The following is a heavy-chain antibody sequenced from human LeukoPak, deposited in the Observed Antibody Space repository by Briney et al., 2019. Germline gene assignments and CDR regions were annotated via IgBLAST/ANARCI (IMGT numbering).Heavy chain of an antibody. CDR2: IYYSGST. J-gene: IGHJ4*02. D-gene: IGHD5-18*01. CDR3: ARVRIQLWSIRAAPFY. Sequence: SETLSLTCTVSGGSISSSSYYWGWIRQPPGKGLEWIGSIYYSGSTYYNPSLKSRVTISVDTSKNQFSLKLSSVTAADTAVYYCARVRIQLWSIRAAPFYWGQGTLVTVSS. V-gene: IGHV4-39*01. CDR1: GGSISSSSYY.